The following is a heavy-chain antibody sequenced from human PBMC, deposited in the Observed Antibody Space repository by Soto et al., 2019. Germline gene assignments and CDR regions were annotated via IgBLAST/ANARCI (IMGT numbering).Heavy chain of an antibody. V-gene: IGHV3-23*01. CDR1: GFTFSSYA. J-gene: IGHJ4*02. CDR2: ISGSGGST. D-gene: IGHD2-2*01. Sequence: PGGSLRLSCAASGFTFSSYAMSWVRQAPGKGLEWVSAISGSGGSTYYADSVKGRFTISRDNSKNTLYLQMNSLRAEDTAVYYCAKDSAIVVVPAAEFDYWGQGTLVTVSS. CDR3: AKDSAIVVVPAAEFDY.